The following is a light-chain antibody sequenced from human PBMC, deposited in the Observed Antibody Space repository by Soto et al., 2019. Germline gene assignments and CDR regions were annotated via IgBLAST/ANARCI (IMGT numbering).Light chain of an antibody. Sequence: QSALTQPPSASGSPGQSVTISCTGTSSDVGGYNYVSWYQQHPGKAPKLMISEVSKRPSGVPDRFSGSKSGTSASLAITGLQAEDEADYYCQSYDSSLSGWVFGGGTKLTVL. J-gene: IGLJ3*02. CDR1: SSDVGGYNY. V-gene: IGLV2-8*01. CDR2: EVS. CDR3: QSYDSSLSGWV.